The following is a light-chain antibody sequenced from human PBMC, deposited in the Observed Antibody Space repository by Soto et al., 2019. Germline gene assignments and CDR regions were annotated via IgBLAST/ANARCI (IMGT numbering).Light chain of an antibody. J-gene: IGLJ1*01. CDR2: GNN. Sequence: QSVLTQPPSVSGAPGQRVTISCTGSSSNIGAGYDVHWYQQLPGTAPKLLIYGNNNRPSGVPDRFSGSKSDTSASLAITELQAEDEADYYCQSYHSSLSAYVLGPGTKLTVL. V-gene: IGLV1-40*01. CDR3: QSYHSSLSAYV. CDR1: SSNIGAGYD.